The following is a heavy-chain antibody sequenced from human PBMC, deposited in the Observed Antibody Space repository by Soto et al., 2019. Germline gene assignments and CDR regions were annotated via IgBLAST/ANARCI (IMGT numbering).Heavy chain of an antibody. CDR3: FFFSSRSYHTYYATGL. D-gene: IGHD6-13*01. Sequence: PGKGLEWVSAISGSGGSTYYADSVKGRFTISRDNSKNTLYLQMNSLRAEDTAVYYCFFFSSRSYHTYYATGL. J-gene: IGHJ6*01. CDR2: ISGSGGST. V-gene: IGHV3-23*01.